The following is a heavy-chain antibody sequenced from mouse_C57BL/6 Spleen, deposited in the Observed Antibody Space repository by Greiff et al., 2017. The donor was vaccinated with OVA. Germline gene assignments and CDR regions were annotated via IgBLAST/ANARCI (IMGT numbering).Heavy chain of an antibody. J-gene: IGHJ2*01. D-gene: IGHD2-2*01. CDR3: ARGGLRYYFDY. CDR2: IYPGDGDT. V-gene: IGHV1-82*01. Sequence: QVQLQQSGPELVKPGASVKISCKASGYAFSSSWMNWVKQRPGKGLEWIGRIYPGDGDTNYNGNFKGKATLTADKSSSTAYMQLSSLTSEDSAVYFCARGGLRYYFDYWGQGTTLTVSA. CDR1: GYAFSSSW.